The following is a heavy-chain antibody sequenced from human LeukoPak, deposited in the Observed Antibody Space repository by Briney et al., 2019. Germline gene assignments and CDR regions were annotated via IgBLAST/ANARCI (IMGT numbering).Heavy chain of an antibody. CDR1: GGSFSGYY. V-gene: IGHV4-34*01. CDR3: ARGHGPHIVVVTAIRTSDAFDI. Sequence: SETLSLTCAVYGGSFSGYYWSWIRQPPGKGLEWIGEINHSGSTNYNPSLKSRVTISVDTSKNQFSLKLSSVTAADTAVYYCARGHGPHIVVVTAIRTSDAFDIWGQGTMVTVSS. J-gene: IGHJ3*02. D-gene: IGHD2-21*02. CDR2: INHSGST.